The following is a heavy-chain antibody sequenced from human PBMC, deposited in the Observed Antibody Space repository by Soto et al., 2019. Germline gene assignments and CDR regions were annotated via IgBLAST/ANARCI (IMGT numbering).Heavy chain of an antibody. Sequence: SGPTLVNPTQTLTLTCTFSGFSLSTSGVGVGWIRQPPGKALEWLALIYWNDDKRYSPSLKSRLTITKDTSKNQVVLTMTNMDPVDTATYYRAHIYRTAVAGTPPDYWGQGTLVTVSS. D-gene: IGHD6-19*01. CDR2: IYWNDDK. V-gene: IGHV2-5*01. J-gene: IGHJ4*02. CDR3: AHIYRTAVAGTPPDY. CDR1: GFSLSTSGVG.